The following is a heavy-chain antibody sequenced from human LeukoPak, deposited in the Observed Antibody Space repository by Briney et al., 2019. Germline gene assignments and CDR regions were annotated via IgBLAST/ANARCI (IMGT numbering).Heavy chain of an antibody. CDR3: AKEMTKYSSTCFDY. CDR2: IYSGGNT. CDR1: GFTVSSNS. J-gene: IGHJ4*02. D-gene: IGHD6-13*01. V-gene: IGHV3-53*05. Sequence: GGSLRLSCTVSGFTVSSNSWSWVRQAPGKGLEWVSFIYSGGNTHYSDSVKGRFTISRDNSKNILYLQMNSLRPDDTAVYYCAKEMTKYSSTCFDYWGQGTLVTVSS.